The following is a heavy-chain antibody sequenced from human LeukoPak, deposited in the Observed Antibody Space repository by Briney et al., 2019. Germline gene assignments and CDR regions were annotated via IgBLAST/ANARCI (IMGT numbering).Heavy chain of an antibody. CDR3: ARGLSGDPPNGYYFDY. CDR1: GGSFSGYY. CDR2: INHSGST. J-gene: IGHJ4*02. D-gene: IGHD2-21*02. V-gene: IGHV4-34*01. Sequence: SETLSLTCAVYGGSFSGYYWSWIRQPPGKGLEWIGEINHSGSTNYNPSLKSRVTISVDTSKNQFSLKLSSVTAADTAVYYCARGLSGDPPNGYYFDYWGQGTLVTVSS.